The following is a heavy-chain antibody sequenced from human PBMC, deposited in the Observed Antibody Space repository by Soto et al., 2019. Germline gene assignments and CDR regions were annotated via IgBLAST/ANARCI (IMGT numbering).Heavy chain of an antibody. Sequence: TLSLTCAVSGVSLTSGNWWTWVRQSPQRGLEYIGEIFHDGTANYYPSFERRVAMSVDTSRNQFSLKLTSVTAADTAVYFCAREIVTAGGNNYFDPWGPGTLVTVSS. D-gene: IGHD2-21*02. V-gene: IGHV4-4*01. CDR1: GVSLTSGNW. CDR3: AREIVTAGGNNYFDP. CDR2: IFHDGTA. J-gene: IGHJ5*02.